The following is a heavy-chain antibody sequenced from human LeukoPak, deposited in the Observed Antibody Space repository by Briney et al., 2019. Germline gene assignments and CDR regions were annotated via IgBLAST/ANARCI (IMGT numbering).Heavy chain of an antibody. J-gene: IGHJ4*02. D-gene: IGHD3-22*01. CDR3: AGDSSGYPADY. CDR1: GFPFDDYG. CDR2: ISYDGSKK. V-gene: IGHV3-30*03. Sequence: GGSLRLSCAASGFPFDDYGMHWVRQAPGKGLEWVAVISYDGSKKYYADSVKGRFTISRDNSKDTLYLQMNSLRAEDTAVYYCAGDSSGYPADYWGQGTLVTVSS.